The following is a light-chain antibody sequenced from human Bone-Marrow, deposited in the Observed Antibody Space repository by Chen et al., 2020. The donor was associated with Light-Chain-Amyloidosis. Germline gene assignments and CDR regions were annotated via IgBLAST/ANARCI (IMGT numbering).Light chain of an antibody. Sequence: SYVLTQPSSVSVAPGQTATIACGGNNIGSTSVHWYQQTPGQAPLLVVYDDSDRPSGIPERLSGSNSGHTATLTISRVEAGDEADYSCQVWDRSSDRPVFGGGNKLTVL. V-gene: IGLV3-21*02. J-gene: IGLJ3*02. CDR2: DDS. CDR3: QVWDRSSDRPV. CDR1: NIGSTS.